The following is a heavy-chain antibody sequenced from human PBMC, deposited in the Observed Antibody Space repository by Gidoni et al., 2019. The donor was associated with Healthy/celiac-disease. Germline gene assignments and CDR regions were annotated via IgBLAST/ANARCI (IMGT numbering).Heavy chain of an antibody. V-gene: IGHV3-15*01. CDR1: GFTFSNAW. CDR2: IKSKTDGGKT. CDR3: TTDSLRGP. Sequence: EVQLVESGGGLVKPGGFLRLSCAAPGFTFSNAWMSWVRQAPGKGLEWVGRIKSKTDGGKTDYAAPVKGRFTISRDDSKNTLYLQMNSLKTEDTAVYYCTTDSLRGPWGQGTLVTVSS. J-gene: IGHJ5*02. D-gene: IGHD2-15*01.